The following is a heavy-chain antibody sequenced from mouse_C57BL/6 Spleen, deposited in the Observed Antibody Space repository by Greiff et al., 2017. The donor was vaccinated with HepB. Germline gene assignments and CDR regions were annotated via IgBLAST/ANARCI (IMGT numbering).Heavy chain of an antibody. CDR3: ARDYYGSRRAMDY. J-gene: IGHJ4*01. CDR1: GYSITSGYY. V-gene: IGHV3-6*01. D-gene: IGHD1-1*01. Sequence: EVKLMESGPGLVKPSQSLSLTCSVTGYSITSGYYWNWIRQFPGNKLEWMGYISYDGSNNYNPSLKNRISITRDTSKNQFFLKLNSVTTEDTATYYCARDYYGSRRAMDYWGQGTSVTVSS. CDR2: ISYDGSN.